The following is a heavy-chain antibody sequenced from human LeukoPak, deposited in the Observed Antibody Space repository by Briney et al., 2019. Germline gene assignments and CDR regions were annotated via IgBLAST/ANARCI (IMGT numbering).Heavy chain of an antibody. J-gene: IGHJ6*02. V-gene: IGHV3-48*01. Sequence: GESLRLSCVASGFTLSTYRMNWVRQAPGKGLEWVSYISTSSSTIYYADSVKGRFTISRDNAKNSLYLQMNSLRAEDTAVYYCARDLRYSSSFYGMDVWGQGTTVTVSS. D-gene: IGHD6-6*01. CDR3: ARDLRYSSSFYGMDV. CDR1: GFTLSTYR. CDR2: ISTSSSTI.